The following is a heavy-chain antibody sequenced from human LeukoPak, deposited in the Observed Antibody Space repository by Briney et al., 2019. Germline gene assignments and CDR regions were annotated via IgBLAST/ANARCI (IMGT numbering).Heavy chain of an antibody. J-gene: IGHJ4*02. V-gene: IGHV4-59*01. CDR1: GGSISSYY. Sequence: SETLSLTCTVSGGSISSYYWSWIRQPPGKGLEWIGYIYNSGITNYIPSLKSRVTISVDTSKNQFSLKMSSVTAADTAVYYCARGGDGYNYFDYWGQGILVTVSS. CDR3: ARGGDGYNYFDY. D-gene: IGHD5-24*01. CDR2: IYNSGIT.